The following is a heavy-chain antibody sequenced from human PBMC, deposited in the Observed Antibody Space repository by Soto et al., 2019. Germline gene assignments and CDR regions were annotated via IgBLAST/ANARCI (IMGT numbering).Heavy chain of an antibody. J-gene: IGHJ4*02. CDR3: ARGGSGYVWVNEF. CDR2: IIPIFGTA. CDR1: GGIFSSYA. D-gene: IGHD3-22*01. Sequence: QEQLVQSGAEVKKPGSSVKVSCKASGGIFSSYAISWVRQAPGQGLEWMGGIIPIFGTANYAQKFQGRVTITADESTNPAYMDLSSLKSEDKAIYYCARGGSGYVWVNEFWGQGPLVTVSS. V-gene: IGHV1-69*01.